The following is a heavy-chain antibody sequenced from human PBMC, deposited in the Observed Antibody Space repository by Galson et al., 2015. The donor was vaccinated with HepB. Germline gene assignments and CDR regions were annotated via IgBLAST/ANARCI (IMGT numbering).Heavy chain of an antibody. CDR3: ARDPGHCSSMSCYVWVDT. V-gene: IGHV1-2*02. CDR1: GYTFTGFH. J-gene: IGHJ5*02. D-gene: IGHD2-2*01. CDR2: INPHSGGT. Sequence: SVKVSCKASGYTFTGFHIHWVRQAPGQGLEWMGWINPHSGGTKYAQKFQGRVTMTRDTSISTAYMELSSLRSDDTAVYYCARDPGHCSSMSCYVWVDTWGQGALVPVSS.